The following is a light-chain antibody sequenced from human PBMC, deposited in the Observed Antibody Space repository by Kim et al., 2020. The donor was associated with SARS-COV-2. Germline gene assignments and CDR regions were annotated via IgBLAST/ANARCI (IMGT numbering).Light chain of an antibody. CDR1: SLRSYS. CDR2: AKS. V-gene: IGLV3-19*01. J-gene: IGLJ2*01. Sequence: AVGQTVRIKCQGDSLRSYSASWYQQKPGQAPVLVIYAKSNRPSGIPDRISGSSSGNTASLTITGVQAEDEADYYCKSRDSSGNHLVFGGGTQLTVL. CDR3: KSRDSSGNHLV.